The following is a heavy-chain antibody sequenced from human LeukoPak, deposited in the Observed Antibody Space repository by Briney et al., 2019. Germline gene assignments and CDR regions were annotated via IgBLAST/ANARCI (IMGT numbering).Heavy chain of an antibody. CDR1: GFTFSSYS. CDR2: ISSSSSYI. CDR3: ARDSRDNGYGYVDY. V-gene: IGHV3-21*01. Sequence: AGGSLRLSCAASGFTFSSYSMNWVRQAPGKGLEWVSSISSSSSYIYYADSVKGRFTISRDNAKNSLYLQMNSLRAEDTAVYYWARDSRDNGYGYVDYGGQGPLVTVS. J-gene: IGHJ4*02. D-gene: IGHD5-18*01.